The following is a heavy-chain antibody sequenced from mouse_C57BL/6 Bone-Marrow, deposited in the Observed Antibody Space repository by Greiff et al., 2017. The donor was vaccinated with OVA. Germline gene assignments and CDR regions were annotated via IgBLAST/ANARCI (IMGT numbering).Heavy chain of an antibody. Sequence: VQLQQPGAELVKPGASVKLSCKASGYTFTSYWMHWVKQRPGQGLEWIGMIHPNSGSTNYNEKFKSKATLTVDKSSSTAYMQLSSLTSEDSAVYYCARSTTRGYYFDYWGQGTTLTVSS. J-gene: IGHJ2*01. CDR1: GYTFTSYW. D-gene: IGHD2-1*01. CDR2: IHPNSGST. V-gene: IGHV1-64*01. CDR3: ARSTTRGYYFDY.